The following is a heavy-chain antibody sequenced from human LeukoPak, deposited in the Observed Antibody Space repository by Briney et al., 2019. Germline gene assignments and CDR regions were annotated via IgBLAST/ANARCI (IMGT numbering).Heavy chain of an antibody. V-gene: IGHV3-48*03. D-gene: IGHD2/OR15-2a*01. Sequence: PGGSLRLSCVASGFTFSSFEMNWVRQPPGKGLEWISYISDSGTTKYYADSVKGRFTISRDNAKNSLYLQMNSLRAEDTAVYYCVVVITYWGRGTQVTVSS. CDR3: VVVITY. CDR1: GFTFSSFE. CDR2: ISDSGTTK. J-gene: IGHJ4*02.